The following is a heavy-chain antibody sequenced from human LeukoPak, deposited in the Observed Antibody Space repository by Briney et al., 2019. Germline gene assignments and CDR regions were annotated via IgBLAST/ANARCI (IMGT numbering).Heavy chain of an antibody. CDR3: AKEYAGSHYYYYYMDV. CDR1: GFTFSHYG. J-gene: IGHJ6*03. Sequence: GGSLRLSCAASGFTFSHYGMHWVRQAPGKGLEWVAFIRYDGSDKYYADSVKGRLTISRDNSKKTLYLQMNSLRAEDTAVYYCAKEYAGSHYYYYYMDVWGKGTTVTVSS. V-gene: IGHV3-30*02. CDR2: IRYDGSDK.